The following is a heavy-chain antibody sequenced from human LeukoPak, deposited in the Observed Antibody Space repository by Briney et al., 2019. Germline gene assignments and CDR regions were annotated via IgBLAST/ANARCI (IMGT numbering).Heavy chain of an antibody. D-gene: IGHD1-26*01. CDR3: AKDRSGSLDY. Sequence: GGSLRLSCAASGFSFSSDLMHWVRQAPGKGLVWVSHINSDGRSTRSADSVKGRFTISRDNAKNTLYLQMNSLRAEDTAVYYCAKDRSGSLDYWGQGTLVTVSS. CDR1: GFSFSSDL. J-gene: IGHJ4*02. CDR2: INSDGRST. V-gene: IGHV3-74*01.